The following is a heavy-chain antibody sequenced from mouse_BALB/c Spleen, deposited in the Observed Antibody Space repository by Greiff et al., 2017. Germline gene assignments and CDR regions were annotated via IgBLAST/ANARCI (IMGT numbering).Heavy chain of an antibody. CDR3: ARHAHSLLRVYYAMDY. CDR2: ISSGGGST. V-gene: IGHV5-12-1*01. CDR1: GFAFSSYD. J-gene: IGHJ4*01. Sequence: EVKLVESGGGLVKPGGSLKLSCAASGFAFSSYDMSWVRQTPEKRLEWVAYISSGGGSTYYPDTVKGRFTISRDNAKNTLYLKMSSLKSEDTAMYYGARHAHSLLRVYYAMDYWGQGTSVTVSS. D-gene: IGHD1-2*01.